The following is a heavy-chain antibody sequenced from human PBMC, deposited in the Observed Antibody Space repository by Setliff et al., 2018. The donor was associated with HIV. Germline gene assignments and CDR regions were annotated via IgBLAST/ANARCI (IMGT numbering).Heavy chain of an antibody. CDR3: SWVGATPDFHYYFMAV. CDR2: IKGKTDGWAT. Sequence: PGESLRLSCAVSGLSFSHAWMSWVRQTPGKGLEWVGRIKGKTDGWATDYGAPVKDRFTISRDDSESMVYLEMNSLKTEDTAVYYCSWVGATPDFHYYFMAVWGRGTTVTVSS. CDR1: GLSFSHAW. J-gene: IGHJ6*03. V-gene: IGHV3-15*01. D-gene: IGHD1-26*01.